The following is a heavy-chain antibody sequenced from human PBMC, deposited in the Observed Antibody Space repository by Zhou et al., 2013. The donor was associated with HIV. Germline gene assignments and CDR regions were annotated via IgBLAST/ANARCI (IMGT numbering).Heavy chain of an antibody. Sequence: EVQLVESGGGLVQPGGSLKLSCAASGLTFSSFTIHWVRHVSGKGLEWVGLIRDKFKSDATVYAPSVKGRFTIFRDDSKNLAFLEMNSLKDEDTAVYYCRIAVPGVTENSDFWGQGTLVTVSS. CDR3: RIAVPGVTENSDF. V-gene: IGHV3-73*01. CDR2: IRDKFKSDAT. J-gene: IGHJ4*02. CDR1: GLTFSSFT. D-gene: IGHD6-19*01.